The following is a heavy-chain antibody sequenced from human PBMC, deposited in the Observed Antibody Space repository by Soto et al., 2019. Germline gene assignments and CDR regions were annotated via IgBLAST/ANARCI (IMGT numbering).Heavy chain of an antibody. CDR1: GDSVSSNDAV. V-gene: IGHV6-1*01. D-gene: IGHD6-6*01. J-gene: IGHJ5*02. CDR2: TYYRSIWQT. Sequence: QVQLQQSGPGLVKPSQTLSLTCAISGDSVSSNDAVWNWIRQSPSRGLEWLGRTYYRSIWQTEYAVSSKGXXTXNXXASKNQFSLQLNSVTPEDTAMYYCARLVGNSWLDHWGQGTLVTVSA. CDR3: ARLVGNSWLDH.